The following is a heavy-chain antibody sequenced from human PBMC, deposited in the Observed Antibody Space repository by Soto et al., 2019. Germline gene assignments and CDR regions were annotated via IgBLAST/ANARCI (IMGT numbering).Heavy chain of an antibody. CDR2: IIPIFGTA. D-gene: IGHD7-27*01. CDR3: ARGPRNWGVDY. J-gene: IGHJ4*02. V-gene: IGHV1-69*05. Sequence: SVKVSCKASGCTFSSYAISCVRQAPGQGLEWMGGIIPIFGTANYAQKFQGRVTMTRDTSISTAYMELSSLRSEDTAVYYCARGPRNWGVDYWGQGTLVTVSS. CDR1: GCTFSSYA.